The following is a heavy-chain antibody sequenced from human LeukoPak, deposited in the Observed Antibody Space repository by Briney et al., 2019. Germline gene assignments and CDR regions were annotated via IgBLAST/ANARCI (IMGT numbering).Heavy chain of an antibody. V-gene: IGHV3-7*01. CDR3: ARDHRYAFDN. D-gene: IGHD5-12*01. J-gene: IGHJ4*02. CDR1: GLSFSSYW. CDR2: IKQDGSEK. Sequence: GGSLRLSCAASGLSFSSYWMSWVRQAPGKGLEWVANIKQDGSEKYYVDSVKGRFTISRDNAKNSVFLQMNSLRVEDTAVYYCARDHRYAFDNWGQGTLVTVSS.